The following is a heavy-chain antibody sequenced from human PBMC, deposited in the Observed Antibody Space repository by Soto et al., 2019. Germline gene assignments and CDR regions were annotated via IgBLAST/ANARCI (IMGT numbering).Heavy chain of an antibody. Sequence: ASVKASCKASGYTFTSYGISWVRQAPGQGLEWMGWISAYNGNTNYAQKLQGRVIMTTDTSTSTAYMELRSLRSDDTAVYYCARDSSFGYDFDYWGQGTLVTVSS. CDR2: ISAYNGNT. CDR1: GYTFTSYG. V-gene: IGHV1-18*01. J-gene: IGHJ4*02. CDR3: ARDSSFGYDFDY. D-gene: IGHD5-12*01.